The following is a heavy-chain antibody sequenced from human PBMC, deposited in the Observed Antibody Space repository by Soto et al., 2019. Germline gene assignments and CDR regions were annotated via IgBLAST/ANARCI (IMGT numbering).Heavy chain of an antibody. CDR3: ASLNRTGDPNCNYVHYYYYGMDV. CDR2: IDPSDSYT. D-gene: IGHD1-7*01. Sequence: GESMKISCKGSGYSFTSYWISWVRQMPGKGLEWMGRIDPSDSYTNYSPSFQGHVTISADKSISTAYLQWSSLKASDTAMYYCASLNRTGDPNCNYVHYYYYGMDVCGQGTTVIVSS. V-gene: IGHV5-10-1*01. CDR1: GYSFTSYW. J-gene: IGHJ6*02.